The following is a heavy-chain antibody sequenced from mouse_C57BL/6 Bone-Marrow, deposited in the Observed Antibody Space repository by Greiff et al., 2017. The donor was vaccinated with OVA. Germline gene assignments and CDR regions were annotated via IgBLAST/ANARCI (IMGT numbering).Heavy chain of an antibody. CDR2: IYPRSGNT. CDR3: ARLEIFAYSYFDV. J-gene: IGHJ1*03. CDR1: GYTFTSYG. V-gene: IGHV1-81*01. Sequence: QVQLQQSGAELARPGASVKLSCKASGYTFTSYGISWVKQRTGQGLEWIGEIYPRSGNTYYNEKFKGKATLTADKSSSTAYMELRSLTSEDSAVYFCARLEIFAYSYFDVCGTATTVTVSS.